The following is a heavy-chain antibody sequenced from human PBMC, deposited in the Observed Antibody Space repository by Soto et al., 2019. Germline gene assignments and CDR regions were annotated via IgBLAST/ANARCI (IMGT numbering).Heavy chain of an antibody. CDR1: ASSYSDYI. D-gene: IGHD1-26*01. CDR3: ARGLISGSHYSGGWYYFDS. CDR2: INHSGSA. J-gene: IGHJ4*02. Sequence: SETMSLTFGVYASSYSDYIWTLSRKTAGKGLQWIGQINHSGSANYKPTLKGQITISVRTSSSQFSLELSSVTSADTAVYYCARGLISGSHYSGGWYYFDSWGQG. V-gene: IGHV4-34*01.